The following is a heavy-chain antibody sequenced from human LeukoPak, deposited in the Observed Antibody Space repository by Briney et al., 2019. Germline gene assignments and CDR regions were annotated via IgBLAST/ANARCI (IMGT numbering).Heavy chain of an antibody. D-gene: IGHD3-22*01. CDR2: IYHSGST. CDR1: GYSISSGYY. J-gene: IGHJ4*02. CDR3: AREWLLGPFDY. V-gene: IGHV4-38-2*02. Sequence: SETLSLTCTVSGYSISSGYYWGWIRQPPGKGLEWIGSIYHSGSTYYNPSLKSRVTISVDTSKNQFSLKLSSVTAADTAVYYCAREWLLGPFDYWGQGTLVTVSS.